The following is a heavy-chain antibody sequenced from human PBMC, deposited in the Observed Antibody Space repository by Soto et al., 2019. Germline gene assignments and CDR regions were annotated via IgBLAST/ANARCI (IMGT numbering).Heavy chain of an antibody. Sequence: PGGSLRLSCAASGFTFSSYWMSLVRQAPGKGLEWVANIKQDGSEKYYVDSVKGRFTISRDNAKNSLYLQMNSLRAEDTAVYYCARDRGYCSSTSCPNWFDPWGQGTLVTVSS. D-gene: IGHD2-2*01. V-gene: IGHV3-7*01. J-gene: IGHJ5*02. CDR2: IKQDGSEK. CDR3: ARDRGYCSSTSCPNWFDP. CDR1: GFTFSSYW.